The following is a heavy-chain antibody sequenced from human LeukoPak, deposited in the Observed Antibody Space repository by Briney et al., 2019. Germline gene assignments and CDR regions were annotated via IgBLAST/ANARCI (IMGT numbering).Heavy chain of an antibody. D-gene: IGHD2-2*01. Sequence: GGSLGLSCAASGFTFGTHWMHWVRQAPGKGLVWVSCINNDGTTTNYADSVKGRFTISRDNAKSTLYLQMNSLRAEDTAVYYCLSCISPNCYEFWGQGVPVTVSS. V-gene: IGHV3-74*01. CDR1: GFTFGTHW. CDR3: LSCISPNCYEF. CDR2: INNDGTTT. J-gene: IGHJ4*02.